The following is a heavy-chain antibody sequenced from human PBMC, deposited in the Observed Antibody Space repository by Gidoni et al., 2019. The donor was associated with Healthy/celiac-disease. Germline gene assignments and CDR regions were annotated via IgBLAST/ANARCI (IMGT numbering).Heavy chain of an antibody. CDR2: IVVGSGNT. CDR3: AAGAFNRVGARH. CDR1: GFTFTSSA. D-gene: IGHD1-26*01. Sequence: QMQLVQSGPEVKKPGTSVKFSCKASGFTFTSSAVQWVRQARGQRLEWIGWIVVGSGNTNYAQKFQERVTITRDMSTSTAYMELSSLRSEDTAVYYCAAGAFNRVGARHWGQGTLVTVSS. V-gene: IGHV1-58*01. J-gene: IGHJ4*02.